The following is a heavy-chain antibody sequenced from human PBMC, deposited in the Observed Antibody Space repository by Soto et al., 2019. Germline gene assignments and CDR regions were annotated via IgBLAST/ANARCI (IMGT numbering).Heavy chain of an antibody. CDR2: VRGKPYGGTA. CDR1: GFTFSDYA. Sequence: QSGGSLRLSCTGSGFTFSDYAMNWVRQAPGKGLEWVGFVRGKPYGGTAEYAASVKGRFSISRDDSKSIAYLQMNSLKTEDTAIYFFTIAYFTSAGCIGGFWGQGTVVTVS. D-gene: IGHD2-2*01. V-gene: IGHV3-49*04. J-gene: IGHJ4*02. CDR3: TIAYFTSAGCIGGF.